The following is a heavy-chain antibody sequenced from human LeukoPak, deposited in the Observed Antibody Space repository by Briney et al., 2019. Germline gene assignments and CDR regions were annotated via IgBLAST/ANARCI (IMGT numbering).Heavy chain of an antibody. CDR1: GFTFDDYA. J-gene: IGHJ4*02. CDR3: AKDKGYSYGLDY. CDR2: ISWNSGSI. D-gene: IGHD5-18*01. V-gene: IGHV3-9*01. Sequence: PGRSLRLSCAASGFTFDDYAIHWVRQAPGKGLEWVSGISWNSGSIGYADSVKGRFTISRDNAKNSLYLQMNSLRAEDTALYYCAKDKGYSYGLDYWGQGTLVTVSS.